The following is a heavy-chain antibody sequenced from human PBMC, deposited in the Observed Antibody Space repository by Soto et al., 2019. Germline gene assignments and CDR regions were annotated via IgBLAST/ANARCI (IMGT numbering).Heavy chain of an antibody. CDR3: VMGRGYSTGYFDY. D-gene: IGHD3-3*01. Sequence: SETLSRTCSVSGDSVTSDTYYGGWIRQPPGRGREWIGYFSYSENTYYNPSLKSRVTISVDSSKNHFSLNLNSVTAADSAIYSCVMGRGYSTGYFDYWGQGSQVTVSS. CDR1: GDSVTSDTYY. CDR2: FSYSENT. J-gene: IGHJ4*02. V-gene: IGHV4-39*02.